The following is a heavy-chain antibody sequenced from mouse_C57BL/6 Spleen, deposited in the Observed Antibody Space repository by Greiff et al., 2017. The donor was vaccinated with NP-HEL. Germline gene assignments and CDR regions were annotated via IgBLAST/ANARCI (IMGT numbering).Heavy chain of an antibody. D-gene: IGHD2-4*01. V-gene: IGHV7-1*01. J-gene: IGHJ3*01. Sequence: EVKLVESGGGLVQSGRSLRLSCATSGFTFSDFYMEWVRQAPGKGLEWIAASRNKANDYTSEYSASVKGRFIVSRDTSQSILYLKMNALRAEDTAIYYCARDNDYDGWFAYWGQGTLVTVSA. CDR3: ARDNDYDGWFAY. CDR2: SRNKANDYTS. CDR1: GFTFSDFY.